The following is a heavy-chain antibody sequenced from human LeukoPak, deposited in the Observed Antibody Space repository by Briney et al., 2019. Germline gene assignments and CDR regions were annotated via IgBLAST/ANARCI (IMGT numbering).Heavy chain of an antibody. CDR2: ISSSSSYI. J-gene: IGHJ4*02. Sequence: GGSLRLSCAASGFTFSSYSMNWDRQAPGKGLEWVSSISSSSSYIYYADSVKGRFTISRDNAKNSLYLQMNSLRAEDTAVYYCARESLTTVVTPPTYWGQGTLVTVSS. CDR3: ARESLTTVVTPPTY. CDR1: GFTFSSYS. D-gene: IGHD4-23*01. V-gene: IGHV3-21*01.